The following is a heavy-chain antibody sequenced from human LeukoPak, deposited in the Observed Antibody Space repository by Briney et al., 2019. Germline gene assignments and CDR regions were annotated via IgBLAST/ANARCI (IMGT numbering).Heavy chain of an antibody. CDR3: ATSRQWLVRYFDY. D-gene: IGHD6-19*01. J-gene: IGHJ4*02. CDR2: IRGSGGST. V-gene: IGHV3-23*01. CDR1: GFTFSSYW. Sequence: GGSLRLSCAASGFTFSSYWMSWVRQAPGKGLEWVAAIRGSGGSTYYADSVKGRFTISRDNSKNTLYLQMKSLRAEDTAVYYCATSRQWLVRYFDYWGQGTLATVSS.